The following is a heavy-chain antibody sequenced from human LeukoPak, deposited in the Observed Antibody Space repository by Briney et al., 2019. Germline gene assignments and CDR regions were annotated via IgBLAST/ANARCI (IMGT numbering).Heavy chain of an antibody. V-gene: IGHV1-2*02. Sequence: ASVKVSCKASGYTFTGYDMHWVRQAPGQGLEWSGWINPNSGGTNYAQKFQGRVTMTRDTSISTAYMELSRLGYDDTAVYYCARDRAVAGYYYYGMDVWGQGTTVTVSS. CDR1: GYTFTGYD. CDR3: ARDRAVAGYYYYGMDV. D-gene: IGHD6-19*01. CDR2: INPNSGGT. J-gene: IGHJ6*02.